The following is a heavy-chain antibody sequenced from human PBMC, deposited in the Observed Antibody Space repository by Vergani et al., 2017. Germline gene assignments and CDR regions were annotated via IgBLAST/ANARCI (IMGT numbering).Heavy chain of an antibody. J-gene: IGHJ4*02. D-gene: IGHD2-15*01. V-gene: IGHV4-59*08. CDR3: ARLPYCSGGSCYRGGYYFDY. CDR2: IYYSGST. Sequence: QVQLQESGPGLVKPSETLSLTCTVSGGSISSYYWSWIRQPPGQGLEWIGYIYYSGSTNYNPSLKSRVTISVDTSKNQFSLKLSSVTAADTAVYYCARLPYCSGGSCYRGGYYFDYWGQGTLVTVSS. CDR1: GGSISSYY.